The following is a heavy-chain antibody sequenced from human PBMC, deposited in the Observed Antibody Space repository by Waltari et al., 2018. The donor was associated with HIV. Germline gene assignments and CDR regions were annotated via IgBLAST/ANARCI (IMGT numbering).Heavy chain of an antibody. D-gene: IGHD6-19*01. V-gene: IGHV3-74*01. Sequence: EVQLVESGGGLVQPGGSLRLACTASTFSFSTDLMQWIRQATGKGLLWVSYINGDGNDIDYADSVKGRFAISRDNAKKTLYLEMNSLRAEGTAVYYCVGGGGWLIDYWGQGTLVTVSS. CDR1: TFSFSTDL. CDR3: VGGGGWLIDY. J-gene: IGHJ4*02. CDR2: INGDGNDI.